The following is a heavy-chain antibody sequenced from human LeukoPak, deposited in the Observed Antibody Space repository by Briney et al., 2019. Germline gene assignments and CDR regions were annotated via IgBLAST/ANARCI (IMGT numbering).Heavy chain of an antibody. CDR3: ARELWFANAPGSWLDP. Sequence: SETLSLTCVVSGDSISSGAYSWSWIRQPPGKGLEWIGYIFHTGSTFYNPSLKSRLTISVDISKNQFSLRLSSVTAADTAVYYCARELWFANAPGSWLDPWGQGTLVTVSS. V-gene: IGHV4-30-2*01. D-gene: IGHD3-10*01. CDR2: IFHTGST. CDR1: GDSISSGAYS. J-gene: IGHJ5*02.